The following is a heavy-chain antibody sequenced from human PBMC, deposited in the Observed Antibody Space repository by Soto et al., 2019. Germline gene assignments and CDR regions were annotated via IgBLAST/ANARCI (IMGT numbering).Heavy chain of an antibody. CDR2: IKSKNDGGTT. CDR1: GFTFSNAW. D-gene: IGHD6-13*01. V-gene: IGHV3-15*01. J-gene: IGHJ6*03. CDR3: TTVAAAGAYYYYYYMDV. Sequence: GGSLRLSCAASGFTFSNAWMSWVRQAQGKGQKWVGRIKSKNDGGTTDYAAPVKGIFTISRDDSKNTLYLQMNSLKTEDTAVYYCTTVAAAGAYYYYYYMDVWGKGTTVTVSS.